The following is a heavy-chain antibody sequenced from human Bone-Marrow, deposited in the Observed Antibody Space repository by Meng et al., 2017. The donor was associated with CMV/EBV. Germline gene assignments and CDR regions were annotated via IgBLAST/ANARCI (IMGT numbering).Heavy chain of an antibody. CDR1: GRSFRGYY. J-gene: IGHJ5*02. Sequence: GRSFRGYYWSWIRQPPGNWLELIGEINHSGSTNYNPSLKGRVTISVDTSKNQFSLKLSSVPAADTAVYYCARCPLLWFGELLPRFDPWGQGTLVTVSS. D-gene: IGHD3-10*01. CDR2: INHSGST. V-gene: IGHV4-34*01. CDR3: ARCPLLWFGELLPRFDP.